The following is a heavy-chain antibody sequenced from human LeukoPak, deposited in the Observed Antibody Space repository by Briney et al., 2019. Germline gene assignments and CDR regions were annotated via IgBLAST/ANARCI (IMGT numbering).Heavy chain of an antibody. V-gene: IGHV4-34*01. CDR3: ARRSGYSSGWHWFDP. Sequence: SETLSLTCAVYGGSFSGYYWSRIRQPPGKGLEWIGSIYYSGSTYYNPSLKSRVTISVDTSKNQFSLKLSSVIAADTAVYYCARRSGYSSGWHWFDPWGQGTLVTVSS. J-gene: IGHJ5*02. CDR1: GGSFSGYY. D-gene: IGHD6-19*01. CDR2: IYYSGST.